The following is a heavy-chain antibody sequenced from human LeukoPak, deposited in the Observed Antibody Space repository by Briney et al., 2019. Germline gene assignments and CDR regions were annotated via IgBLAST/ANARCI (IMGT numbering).Heavy chain of an antibody. CDR3: ARESVATINYYFDY. D-gene: IGHD5-12*01. J-gene: IGHJ4*02. CDR1: GYTFTGYY. V-gene: IGHV1-2*02. CDR2: INPNSGGT. Sequence: ASVKVSCKASGYTFTGYYMHWVRQAPGQRLEWMGWINPNSGGTNYAQKFQGRVTMTRDTSISTAYMELSRLRSDDTAVYYCARESVATINYYFDYWGQGTLVTVSS.